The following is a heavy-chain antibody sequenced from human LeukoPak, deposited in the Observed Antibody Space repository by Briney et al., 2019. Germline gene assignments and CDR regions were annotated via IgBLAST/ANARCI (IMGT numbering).Heavy chain of an antibody. CDR3: VKDYQVGNSPAFGDY. CDR1: GFTFSSHA. Sequence: GGSLRLSCAASGFTFSSHAMSWVRRAPGKGLEWVSGLIENGATTYYADSVKGRFTISRDNSRNTMYLQMNSLRVEDTAVYYCVKDYQVGNSPAFGDYWGQGTLVTVSS. D-gene: IGHD1-26*01. CDR2: LIENGATT. J-gene: IGHJ4*02. V-gene: IGHV3-23*01.